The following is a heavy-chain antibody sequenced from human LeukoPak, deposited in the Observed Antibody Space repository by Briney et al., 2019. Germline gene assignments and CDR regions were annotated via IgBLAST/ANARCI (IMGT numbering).Heavy chain of an antibody. D-gene: IGHD2-2*01. J-gene: IGHJ5*02. V-gene: IGHV3-21*01. CDR3: ARAGCSSSTCYLRRSWFDP. CDR2: ISTSSRYI. Sequence: GSLRLSCAASGFTLSNYDMNWVRQAPGKGLEWVSSISTSSRYIYYKDSVRGRFTISRDDAKNSLYLEMNSLRAEDTAVYYCARAGCSSSTCYLRRSWFDPWGQGTLVTVSS. CDR1: GFTLSNYD.